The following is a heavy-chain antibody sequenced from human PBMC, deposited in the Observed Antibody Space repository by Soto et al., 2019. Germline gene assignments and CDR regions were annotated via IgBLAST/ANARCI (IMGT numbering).Heavy chain of an antibody. CDR3: ERMEGLVHPFDP. CDR1: GYTFSNYW. V-gene: IGHV5-51*01. D-gene: IGHD3-9*01. Sequence: GESLKISCTTFGYTFSNYWIAWVRQTPGKGLEWMGIIYPGDADTRYSPSFQGLVTISADKAINTTDLQWSSSKASDSGMYYCERMEGLVHPFDPWGQGTLVTVSS. J-gene: IGHJ5*02. CDR2: IYPGDADT.